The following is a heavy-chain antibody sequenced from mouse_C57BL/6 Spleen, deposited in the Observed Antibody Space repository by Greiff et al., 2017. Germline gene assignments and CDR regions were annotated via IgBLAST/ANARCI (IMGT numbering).Heavy chain of an antibody. CDR1: GYTFTSYW. CDR2: IYPGNSDT. J-gene: IGHJ4*01. Sequence: EVQLQESGTVLARPGASVKMSCKTSGYTFTSYWMHWVKQRPGQGLEWIGAIYPGNSDTSYNQKFKGKAKLTAVTSASTAYMELSSLTKEDSAVYYCTPYYSNYEDYAMDYWGQGTSVTVSS. V-gene: IGHV1-5*01. D-gene: IGHD2-5*01. CDR3: TPYYSNYEDYAMDY.